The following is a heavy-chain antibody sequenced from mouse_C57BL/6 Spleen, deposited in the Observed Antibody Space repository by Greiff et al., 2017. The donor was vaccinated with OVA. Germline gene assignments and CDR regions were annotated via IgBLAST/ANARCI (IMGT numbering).Heavy chain of an antibody. D-gene: IGHD1-3*01. V-gene: IGHV1-22*01. J-gene: IGHJ1*03. CDR2: INPNNGGT. Sequence: VHVKQSGPELVKPGASVKMSCKASGYTFTDYNMHWVKQSHGKSLEWIGYINPNNGGTSYNQKFKGKATLTVNKSSSTAYMELRSLTSEDSAVYYCARGGRSGYWYFDVWGTGTTVTVSS. CDR3: ARGGRSGYWYFDV. CDR1: GYTFTDYN.